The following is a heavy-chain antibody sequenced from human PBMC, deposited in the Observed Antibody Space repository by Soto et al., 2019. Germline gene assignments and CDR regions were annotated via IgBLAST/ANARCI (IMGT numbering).Heavy chain of an antibody. V-gene: IGHV4-34*01. D-gene: IGHD4-17*01. CDR2: INYSGTT. J-gene: IGHJ6*02. CDR3: ARARCGDYRSRGGYGMDV. Sequence: SETLSLTCAVEGGSFSLYYWSWIRQSPGQGLEWIGEINYSGTTNYNPSLKSRVTISVDPSKNHFSLKMRSVTAADTAVYYCARARCGDYRSRGGYGMDVWGQGTTVTVSS. CDR1: GGSFSLYY.